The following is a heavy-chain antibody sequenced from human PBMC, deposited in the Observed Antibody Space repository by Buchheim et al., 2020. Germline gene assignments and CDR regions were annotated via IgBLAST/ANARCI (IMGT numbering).Heavy chain of an antibody. Sequence: EVQLVESGGGLVQPGGSLRLSCAASGFTFSSYSMNWVRQAPGKGLEWVSYISSSSTIYYADSVKGRFTISRDNAKNSLYLQMNSLRDEDTAVYYCARSPLGYCSGGSCLGGYYGMDVWGQGTT. CDR3: ARSPLGYCSGGSCLGGYYGMDV. V-gene: IGHV3-48*02. J-gene: IGHJ6*02. CDR2: ISSSSTI. D-gene: IGHD2-15*01. CDR1: GFTFSSYS.